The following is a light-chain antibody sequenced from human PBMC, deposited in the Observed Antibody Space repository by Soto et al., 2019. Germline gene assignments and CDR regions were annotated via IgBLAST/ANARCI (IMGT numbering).Light chain of an antibody. CDR1: SSNIGAGYD. CDR3: QSYDSSLSGWV. J-gene: IGLJ3*02. CDR2: GNS. V-gene: IGLV1-40*01. Sequence: QSVLTQPPSVSGXXXXRVTXXXTXSSSNIGAGYDVHWYQQLPGTAPKLLIYGNSNRPSGVPDRFSGSKSGTSASLAITGLRAEDEADYYCQSYDSSLSGWVFGGGTKLTVL.